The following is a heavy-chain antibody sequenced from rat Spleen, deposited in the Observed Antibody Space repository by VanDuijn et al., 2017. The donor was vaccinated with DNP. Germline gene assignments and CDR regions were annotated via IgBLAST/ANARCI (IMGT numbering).Heavy chain of an antibody. CDR1: GYSITSNY. J-gene: IGHJ2*01. CDR3: ARDHYSAPPFDY. CDR2: ISYSGST. Sequence: EVQLQESGPGLVKPSQSLSLTCSVTGYSITSNYWGWIRKFPGNKMEWIGHISYSGSTSYNPSLKSRISITRDTSKNQFFLQFNSVTTEDTGTYYCARDHYSAPPFDYWGQGVMVTVSS. D-gene: IGHD1-1*01. V-gene: IGHV3-1*01.